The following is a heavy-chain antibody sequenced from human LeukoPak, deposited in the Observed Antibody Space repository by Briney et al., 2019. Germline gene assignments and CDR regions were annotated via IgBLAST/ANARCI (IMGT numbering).Heavy chain of an antibody. Sequence: GASVKVSCKASGYTFTSYDINWVRQATGQGLEWMGWMNPNSGNTGYAQKFQGRVTMTRNTSISTAYMELSSLRSDDTAVYYCARALRYGGNSELDIWGQGTMVTVSS. CDR1: GYTFTSYD. D-gene: IGHD4-23*01. J-gene: IGHJ3*02. CDR2: MNPNSGNT. V-gene: IGHV1-8*01. CDR3: ARALRYGGNSELDI.